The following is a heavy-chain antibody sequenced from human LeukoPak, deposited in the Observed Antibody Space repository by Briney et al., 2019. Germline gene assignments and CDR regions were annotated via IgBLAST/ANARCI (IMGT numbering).Heavy chain of an antibody. V-gene: IGHV4-4*07. CDR2: IYTSGST. CDR3: ARGADCSSTSCYIRDNWFDP. J-gene: IGHJ5*02. D-gene: IGHD2-2*02. Sequence: SETLSLTCTVSGGSISSCYWSWIRQPAGKGLEWIGRIYTSGSTNYNPSLKSRVTMSVDTSKNQFSLKLSSVTAADTAVYYCARGADCSSTSCYIRDNWFDPWGQGTLVTVSS. CDR1: GGSISSCY.